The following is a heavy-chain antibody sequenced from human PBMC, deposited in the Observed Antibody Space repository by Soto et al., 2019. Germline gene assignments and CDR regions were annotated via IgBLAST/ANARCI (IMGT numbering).Heavy chain of an antibody. J-gene: IGHJ4*02. CDR1: GFTVSRYD. V-gene: IGHV3-53*01. D-gene: IGHD5-12*01. Sequence: QLVESGGGLFQAGGSTRLSCLASGFTVSRYDMAWVRQAPGKGLEWASIIQTGGATYYTDSAQGRFTISRDNSRNTVYLQMSSLRVEGTGVYSCVRVLYDSGVVDFWGQGSPITVS. CDR2: IQTGGAT. CDR3: VRVLYDSGVVDF.